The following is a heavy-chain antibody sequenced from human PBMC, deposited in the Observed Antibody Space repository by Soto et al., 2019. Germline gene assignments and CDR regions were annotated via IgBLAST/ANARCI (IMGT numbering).Heavy chain of an antibody. J-gene: IGHJ6*01. CDR1: GGSFSGYY. V-gene: IGHV4-34*01. D-gene: IGHD6-19*01. CDR2: INNSGST. CDR3: AGAGYYYYYYGMDV. Sequence: PSETLSLTCAVYGGSFSGYYWSWSRQPPGKGLEWIGEINNSGSTNYNPSLKSRVTISVDTSKNQFSLKLSSVTAADTAVYYCAGAGYYYYYYGMDVWGQGTTVTVSS.